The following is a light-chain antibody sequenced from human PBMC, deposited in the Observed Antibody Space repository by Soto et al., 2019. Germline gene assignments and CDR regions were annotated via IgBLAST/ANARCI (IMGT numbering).Light chain of an antibody. CDR1: SNDVGGYNY. Sequence: QSALTQPASVSGSPGQSITISCTGTSNDVGGYNYVSWHQQHPGKAPKLMIYDVSNRPSGVSNRFSGSKSGNTASLTISGLQAEDEADYYCSSYTSSSPWVFGGGTKLTVL. V-gene: IGLV2-14*01. J-gene: IGLJ3*02. CDR2: DVS. CDR3: SSYTSSSPWV.